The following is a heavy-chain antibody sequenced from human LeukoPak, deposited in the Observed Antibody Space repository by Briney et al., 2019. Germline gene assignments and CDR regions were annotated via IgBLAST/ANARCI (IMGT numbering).Heavy chain of an antibody. V-gene: IGHV4-4*02. CDR2: IYHSGNT. CDR3: ARSLFMTHFDY. D-gene: IGHD2-21*01. CDR1: GGSISSSNW. J-gene: IGHJ4*02. Sequence: SETLSLTCAVSGGSISSSNWWSWVRQPPGKGLEWIGEIYHSGNTNYNPSLKSRVTILEDKSKNQFSLKLSSVTAADTAVYYCARSLFMTHFDYWGQGTLVTVSS.